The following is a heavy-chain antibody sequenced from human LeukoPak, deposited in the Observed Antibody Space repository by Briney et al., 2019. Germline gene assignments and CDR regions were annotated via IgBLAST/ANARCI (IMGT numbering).Heavy chain of an antibody. V-gene: IGHV4-34*01. Sequence: GSLRLSCVASGFTFSSSTMNGVRQPPGKGLEWIGEINHSGSTNYNPSLKSRVTISVAPSKHQFSLRLSSVTAADTAVYYCARGGNYWGKGTLVTVSS. J-gene: IGHJ4*02. CDR1: GFTFSSST. CDR3: ARGGNY. CDR2: INHSGST.